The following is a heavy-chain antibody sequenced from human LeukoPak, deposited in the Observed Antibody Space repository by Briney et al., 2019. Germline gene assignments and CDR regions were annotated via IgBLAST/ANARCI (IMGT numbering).Heavy chain of an antibody. Sequence: GESLKISCKGSGYSFTSYWIGWVRQMPGKGLEWMGIIYPGDSDTRYSPSFQGQVTISADQSISTAYLQWNSLKASDTAMYFCARPSPPNCSGGSCYFVYWGQGTLVTVSS. D-gene: IGHD2-15*01. CDR3: ARPSPPNCSGGSCYFVY. CDR2: IYPGDSDT. J-gene: IGHJ4*03. V-gene: IGHV5-51*01. CDR1: GYSFTSYW.